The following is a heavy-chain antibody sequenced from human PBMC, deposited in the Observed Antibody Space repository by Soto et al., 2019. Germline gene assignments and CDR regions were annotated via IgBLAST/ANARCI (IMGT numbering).Heavy chain of an antibody. CDR1: GYSFTHYW. Sequence: PGESLKISCKGSGYSFTHYWIGWVRQMPGKGLEWMGLIYPYDSETRYSPSFQGQVTMSVDKSISTAYPQWSSLKASDTAMYYCVRRPDGGYYFDYWGQGTLVTVYS. J-gene: IGHJ4*02. CDR2: IYPYDSET. V-gene: IGHV5-51*01. D-gene: IGHD3-22*01. CDR3: VRRPDGGYYFDY.